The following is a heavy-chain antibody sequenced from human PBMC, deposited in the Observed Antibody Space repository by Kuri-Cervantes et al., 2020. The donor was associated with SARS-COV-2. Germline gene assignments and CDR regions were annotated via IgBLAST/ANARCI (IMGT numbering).Heavy chain of an antibody. CDR3: ARASTTIYGVLIALFSSDAFGI. V-gene: IGHV4-34*01. J-gene: IGHJ3*02. CDR2: INHSGSA. D-gene: IGHD3-3*01. CDR1: GGSFSGFY. Sequence: SQTLSLTCAVYGGSFSGFYWSWIRQAPGKGLEWIGEINHSGSANYSPSPKSRVTISVDTSKNQFSLRLSSVTAADTGVYYCARASTTIYGVLIALFSSDAFGIWGQGTMVTVSS.